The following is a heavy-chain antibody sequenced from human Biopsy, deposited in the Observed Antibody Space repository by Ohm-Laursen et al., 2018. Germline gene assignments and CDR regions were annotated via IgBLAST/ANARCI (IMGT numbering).Heavy chain of an antibody. CDR1: GDSLSSGPDN. Sequence: GTLSLTCTVSGDSLSSGPDNWSWIRQPPGQGLEYIGFIYSGGNTNYNPPLQNRVTMSVDTSKNQFSLKLSSVIAADTAVYYCARGRRTSGWPYFANWGQGTLVIVSS. J-gene: IGHJ4*02. CDR3: ARGRRTSGWPYFAN. D-gene: IGHD6-19*01. V-gene: IGHV4-61*01. CDR2: IYSGGNT.